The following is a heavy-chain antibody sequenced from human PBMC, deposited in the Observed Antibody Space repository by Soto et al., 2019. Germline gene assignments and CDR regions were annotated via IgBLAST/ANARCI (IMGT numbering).Heavy chain of an antibody. CDR2: INAGNGNT. V-gene: IGHV1-3*01. J-gene: IGHJ2*01. D-gene: IGHD4-4*01. Sequence: QVQLVQSGAEVKKPGASVKVSCKASGYTFTSYAMHWVRQAPGQRLEWMGWINAGNGNTKYSQKFHGRVTITRDTSASTAYMELSRLRSEDTAVYDCARSRNPYWYFDLWGRGTLATVSS. CDR1: GYTFTSYA. CDR3: ARSRNPYWYFDL.